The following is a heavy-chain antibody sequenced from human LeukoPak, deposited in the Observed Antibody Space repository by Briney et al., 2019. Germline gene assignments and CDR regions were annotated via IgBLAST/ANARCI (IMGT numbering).Heavy chain of an antibody. CDR2: IYYSGST. V-gene: IGHV4-39*07. J-gene: IGHJ6*03. CDR1: GGSISSSSYY. D-gene: IGHD5-12*01. Sequence: SETLSLTCTVSGGSISSSSYYWGWIRQPPGKGLEWIGSIYYSGSTYYNPSLKSRVTISVDTSKNQFSLKLSSVTAADTAVYYCARDRQVVRGYADPYYYYYYMDVWGKGTTVTVSS. CDR3: ARDRQVVRGYADPYYYYYYMDV.